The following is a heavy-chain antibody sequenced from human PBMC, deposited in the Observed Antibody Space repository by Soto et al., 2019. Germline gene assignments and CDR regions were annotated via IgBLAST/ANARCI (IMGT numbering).Heavy chain of an antibody. CDR1: GGTFSSYA. Sequence: SVKVSCKASGGTFSSYAISWVRQAPGQGLEWMGGIIPIFGTANYAQKFQGRVTITADKSTSTAYMELSSLRPEDTAVYYCARSGDYYGSGTPVPYFDYWGQGTLVTVSS. J-gene: IGHJ4*02. CDR2: IIPIFGTA. D-gene: IGHD3-10*01. CDR3: ARSGDYYGSGTPVPYFDY. V-gene: IGHV1-69*06.